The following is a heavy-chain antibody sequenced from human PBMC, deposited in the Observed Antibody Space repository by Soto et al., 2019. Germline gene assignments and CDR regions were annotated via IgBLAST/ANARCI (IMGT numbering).Heavy chain of an antibody. Sequence: PGGSLRLSCAASGLNFEKCSMNWVRQPPGKGPEWLASISPSSTYIRYADSVKGRFTISRDNARNSLSLQMMNLRADDTAIYYCATDTGDIEVVTATTWGQGTLVTVSS. V-gene: IGHV3-21*04. J-gene: IGHJ4*02. D-gene: IGHD2-15*01. CDR3: ATDTGDIEVVTATT. CDR1: GLNFEKCS. CDR2: ISPSSTYI.